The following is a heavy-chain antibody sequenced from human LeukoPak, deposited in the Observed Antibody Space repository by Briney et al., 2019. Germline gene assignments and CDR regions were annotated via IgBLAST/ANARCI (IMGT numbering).Heavy chain of an antibody. V-gene: IGHV4-34*01. Sequence: SETLSLTCAVYGGSFSGYYWSWIRQPPGKGLEWIGEINHSGSTNYNPSLKSRVTISVDTSNNQFSLKLSSVTAADTAVYYCATVAGTGWFDPWGQGTLVTVSS. CDR3: ATVAGTGWFDP. J-gene: IGHJ5*02. CDR1: GGSFSGYY. CDR2: INHSGST. D-gene: IGHD6-19*01.